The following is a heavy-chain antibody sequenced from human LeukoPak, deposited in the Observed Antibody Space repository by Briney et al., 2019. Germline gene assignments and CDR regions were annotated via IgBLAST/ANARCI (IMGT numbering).Heavy chain of an antibody. D-gene: IGHD5-18*01. CDR3: ASFSGYSYGFDFDY. V-gene: IGHV1-69*05. J-gene: IGHJ4*02. Sequence: SVKVPCKASGGTFSSYAISWVRQAPGQGLEWMGGIIPIFGTANYAQKFQGRVTITTDESTSTAYMELSSLRSEDTAVYYCASFSGYSYGFDFDYWGQGTLVTVSS. CDR2: IIPIFGTA. CDR1: GGTFSSYA.